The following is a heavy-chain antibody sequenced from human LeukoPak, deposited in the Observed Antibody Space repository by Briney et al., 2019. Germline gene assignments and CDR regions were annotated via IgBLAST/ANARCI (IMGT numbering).Heavy chain of an antibody. Sequence: PGGSLRLPCAASGFTFSDYYMSWIRQAPGKGLEWVSYISSSSSYTNYADSVKGRFTISRDNAKNSLYLQMNSLRAEDTAVYYCARDGGYCSGGSCYYVYWGQGTLVTVSS. D-gene: IGHD2-15*01. CDR2: ISSSSSYT. V-gene: IGHV3-11*06. CDR3: ARDGGYCSGGSCYYVY. CDR1: GFTFSDYY. J-gene: IGHJ4*02.